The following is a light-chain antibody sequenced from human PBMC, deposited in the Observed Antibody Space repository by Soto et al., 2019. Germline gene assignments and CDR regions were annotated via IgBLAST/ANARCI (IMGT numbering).Light chain of an antibody. CDR3: QQYNGRQDNSLFT. CDR2: KAS. J-gene: IGKJ3*01. Sequence: DIQMTQSPSTLSASVGDRVTITCRASQSIGTWLAWYQQKPGKAPKLLIYKASSLESWVPSRFSGSGSGTEFTLTISSLQPDDFATYYCQQYNGRQDNSLFTFGPGTKVDIK. V-gene: IGKV1-5*03. CDR1: QSIGTW.